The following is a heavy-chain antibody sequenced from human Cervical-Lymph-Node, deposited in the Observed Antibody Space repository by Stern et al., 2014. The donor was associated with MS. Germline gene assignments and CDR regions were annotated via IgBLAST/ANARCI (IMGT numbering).Heavy chain of an antibody. D-gene: IGHD1-26*01. J-gene: IGHJ4*02. CDR1: GYTFTSYD. CDR2: MNPYSDNS. V-gene: IGHV1-8*01. Sequence: VQLVESGAEVKKPGGSVKISCKASGYTFTSYDMNWVRQGTGQGLEWIGWMNPYSDNSVYAQKFQGRVTMTRDPSTSTDYLELTSLGSEDTAVFYCARGRELLSLDYWGQGTLVTVSS. CDR3: ARGRELLSLDY.